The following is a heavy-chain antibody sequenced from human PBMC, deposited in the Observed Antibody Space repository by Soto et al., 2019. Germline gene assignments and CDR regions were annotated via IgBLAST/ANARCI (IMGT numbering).Heavy chain of an antibody. Sequence: PSETLFLTCAVYGGSFSGYYWSWIRQPPGKGLEWIGEINHSGSTNYNPSLKSRVTISVDTSKNQFSLKLSSVTAADTAVYYCARGAPPYRLDYWGQGTLVTVSS. J-gene: IGHJ4*02. V-gene: IGHV4-34*01. CDR2: INHSGST. CDR3: ARGAPPYRLDY. CDR1: GGSFSGYY.